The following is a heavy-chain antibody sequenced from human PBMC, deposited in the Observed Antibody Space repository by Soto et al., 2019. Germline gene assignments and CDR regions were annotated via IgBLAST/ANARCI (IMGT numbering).Heavy chain of an antibody. V-gene: IGHV3-33*01. CDR1: GFTFSSYG. CDR2: IWYDGTNK. Sequence: QVQLVESGGGVVQPGRSLRLSCAASGFTFSSYGMHWVRQAPGKGLEWVAVIWYDGTNKYYADSVKGRFTISRDNSKNTLYLQMNSLRAEDTALYYCARDRGAVAGTRYYYGMDAW. D-gene: IGHD6-13*01. CDR3: ARDRGAVAGTRYYYGMDA. J-gene: IGHJ6*01.